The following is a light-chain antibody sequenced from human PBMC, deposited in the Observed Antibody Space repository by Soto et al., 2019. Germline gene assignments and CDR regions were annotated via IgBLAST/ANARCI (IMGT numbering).Light chain of an antibody. J-gene: IGKJ4*01. V-gene: IGKV3-11*01. CDR2: DAS. CDR1: QSVRSY. CDR3: QHRSNWPLT. Sequence: EIVLTQSPATLSLSPGERATLSCRASQSVRSYLAWYQQKPGQAPRLLIYDASNRATGIPARFSGSGSGTDFTLTISSLEXXXXAVYYCQHRSNWPLTFGGGTKVEIK.